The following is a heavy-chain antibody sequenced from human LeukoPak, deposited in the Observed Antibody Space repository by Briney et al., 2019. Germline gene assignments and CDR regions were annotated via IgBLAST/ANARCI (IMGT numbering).Heavy chain of an antibody. CDR2: IFPGDSDT. CDR1: GYSFTSDW. Sequence: GESLKISCKGSGYSFTSDWIGWVRQTPGKGLEWMGIIFPGDSDTRYSPSFQGQVTISADKSINTAYLQWSSLKASDTAMYYCARAYCSSTSCYGGYDYWGQGTLVTVSS. J-gene: IGHJ4*02. CDR3: ARAYCSSTSCYGGYDY. V-gene: IGHV5-51*01. D-gene: IGHD2-2*01.